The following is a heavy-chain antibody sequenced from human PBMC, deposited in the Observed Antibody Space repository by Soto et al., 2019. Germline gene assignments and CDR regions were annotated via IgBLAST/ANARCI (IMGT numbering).Heavy chain of an antibody. D-gene: IGHD6-13*01. CDR2: IDWDDDK. J-gene: IGHJ5*02. Sequence: ASGPTLVNPTQTLTLTCTFSGFSLSTSGMRVSWIRRPTGKALEWLARIDWDDDKLYSTSLKTRLTISKDTSKNQVVLTMTNMDPVDTATYYCARSIVAAGNRWFDPWGQGTLVTVSS. V-gene: IGHV2-70*04. CDR3: ARSIVAAGNRWFDP. CDR1: GFSLSTSGMR.